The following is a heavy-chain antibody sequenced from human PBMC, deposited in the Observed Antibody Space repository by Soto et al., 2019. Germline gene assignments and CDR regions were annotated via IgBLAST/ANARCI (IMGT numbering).Heavy chain of an antibody. Sequence: PGGSLRLSCAASGFTFSSYWMSWVRQAPGKGLEWVANIKQDGSEKYYVDSVKGRFTISRDNSKNTLYLQINSLRAEDTAVYYCARAFGTEGDDYWGQGTLVTVSS. D-gene: IGHD1-1*01. J-gene: IGHJ4*02. CDR1: GFTFSSYW. CDR2: IKQDGSEK. CDR3: ARAFGTEGDDY. V-gene: IGHV3-7*01.